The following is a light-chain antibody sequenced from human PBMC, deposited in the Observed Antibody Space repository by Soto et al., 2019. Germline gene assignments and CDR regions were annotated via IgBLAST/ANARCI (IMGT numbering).Light chain of an antibody. CDR2: GAS. J-gene: IGKJ1*01. CDR1: HSISTW. CDR3: QQHNGYSERM. Sequence: DIQMTQSPSTLSASAGDRVTITCRASHSISTWLAWYQQKPGKAPKLLIYGASSLASGVPSRFSGSGSGTEFTLTISSLQPDDFATYYCQQHNGYSERMFGQGTKVDI. V-gene: IGKV1-5*01.